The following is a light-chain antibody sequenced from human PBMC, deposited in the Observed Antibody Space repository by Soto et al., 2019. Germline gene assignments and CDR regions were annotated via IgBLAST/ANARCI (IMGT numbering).Light chain of an antibody. CDR1: SSNVDSYNY. J-gene: IGLJ1*01. V-gene: IGLV2-14*01. Sequence: QSALTQPASVSGSPGQSITISCTGSSSNVDSYNYVTWYQQLPGKAPNVIIYDVSNRPSGVSDRVSGSKSGNTACLTISGLLTEDEGDYYCSSYTSTSPFVFGTGTKLTVL. CDR2: DVS. CDR3: SSYTSTSPFV.